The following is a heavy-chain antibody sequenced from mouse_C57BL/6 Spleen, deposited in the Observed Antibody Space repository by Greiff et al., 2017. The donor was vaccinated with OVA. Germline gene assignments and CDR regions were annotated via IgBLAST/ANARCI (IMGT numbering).Heavy chain of an antibody. Sequence: VQLQQPGAELVKPGASVKLSCKASGYTFTSYWMHWVKQRPGQGLEWIGMIHPNSGSTNYNEKFKSKATLTVDKSSSTAYMQLSSLTSEDSAVYYCAREGDGYYRTDYYAMDYWGQGTSVTVSS. J-gene: IGHJ4*01. CDR3: AREGDGYYRTDYYAMDY. V-gene: IGHV1-64*01. CDR1: GYTFTSYW. CDR2: IHPNSGST. D-gene: IGHD2-3*01.